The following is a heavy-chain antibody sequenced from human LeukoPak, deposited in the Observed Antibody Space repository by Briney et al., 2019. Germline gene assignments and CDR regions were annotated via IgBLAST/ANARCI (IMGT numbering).Heavy chain of an antibody. J-gene: IGHJ4*02. CDR3: ARDRGEEMATPTHLDY. D-gene: IGHD5-24*01. CDR2: IIPILGTA. CDR1: GGTFSSYA. V-gene: IGHV1-69*04. Sequence: SVKVSCKASGGTFSSYAISWVRQAPGQGLEWMGRIIPILGTANYAQKFQGRVTITADKSTSTAYMELSSLRSEDTAVYYCARDRGEEMATPTHLDYWGQGTLVTVSS.